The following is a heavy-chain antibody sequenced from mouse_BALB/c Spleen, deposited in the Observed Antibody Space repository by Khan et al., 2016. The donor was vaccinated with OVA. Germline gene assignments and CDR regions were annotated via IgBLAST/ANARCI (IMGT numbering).Heavy chain of an antibody. CDR1: GYSFTSYY. CDR2: VVPFNGDT. J-gene: IGHJ3*01. Sequence: VQLQQSGPELLKPGTSVKISCKASGYSFTSYYIHWMKQSHGKSLEWIGYVVPFNGDTTQNQKFKGKATLTVDISSSTAFMHLKTLTSAASAVYFCARQGIATWFAYWGQGTLVTVSA. CDR3: ARQGIATWFAY. V-gene: IGHV1S135*01.